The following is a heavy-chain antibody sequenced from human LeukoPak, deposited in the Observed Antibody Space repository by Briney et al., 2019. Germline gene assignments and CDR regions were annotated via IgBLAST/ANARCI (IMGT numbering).Heavy chain of an antibody. CDR2: INPNSGGT. D-gene: IGHD6-13*01. Sequence: ASVKVSCKASGYTFTGYYMHWVRQAPGQGLEWMGWINPNSGGTNYAQKFQGRVTMTRDTSISTPYMELSRLRSDDTAVYYCAREVVAAAANNWFDPWGQGTLVTVSS. V-gene: IGHV1-2*02. J-gene: IGHJ5*02. CDR1: GYTFTGYY. CDR3: AREVVAAAANNWFDP.